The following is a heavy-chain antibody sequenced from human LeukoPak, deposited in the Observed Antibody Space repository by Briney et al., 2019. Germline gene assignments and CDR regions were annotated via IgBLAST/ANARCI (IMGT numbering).Heavy chain of an antibody. J-gene: IGHJ6*02. CDR2: ISAYNGNT. Sequence: ASVKVSCKASGYTFTSYGISWVRQAPGQGLEWMGWISAYNGNTNYAQKLQGRVTMTTDTSTSTAYMELRSLRSDDTAEYYCARDPASITIFGVVPGDYYGMDVWGQGTTVTVSS. D-gene: IGHD3-3*01. CDR1: GYTFTSYG. CDR3: ARDPASITIFGVVPGDYYGMDV. V-gene: IGHV1-18*01.